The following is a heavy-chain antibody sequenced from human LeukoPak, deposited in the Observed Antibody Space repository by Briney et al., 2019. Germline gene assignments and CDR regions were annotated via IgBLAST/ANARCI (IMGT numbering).Heavy chain of an antibody. Sequence: GGSLRLSCAASGFTFSSYTMHWVRQAPGKGLEWVAVISYDESNKYYADSVKGRFTISRDNSKNTLYLQMNSLRAEDTAVYYCARIGGSSNFDHWGQGILVTVSS. CDR2: ISYDESNK. CDR3: ARIGGSSNFDH. CDR1: GFTFSSYT. D-gene: IGHD4-23*01. V-gene: IGHV3-30-3*01. J-gene: IGHJ4*02.